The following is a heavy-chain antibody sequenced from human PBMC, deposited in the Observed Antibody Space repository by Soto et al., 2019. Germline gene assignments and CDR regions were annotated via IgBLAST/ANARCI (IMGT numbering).Heavy chain of an antibody. V-gene: IGHV3-15*01. Sequence: RGSLRLSCAASGFTFSNAWMSWVRQAPGKGLEWVGRIKSKTDGGTTDYAAPVKGRFTISRDDSKNTLYLQMNSLKTEDTAVYYCTTGQIAAAGDYWGQGTLVTVSS. D-gene: IGHD6-13*01. J-gene: IGHJ4*02. CDR3: TTGQIAAAGDY. CDR2: IKSKTDGGTT. CDR1: GFTFSNAW.